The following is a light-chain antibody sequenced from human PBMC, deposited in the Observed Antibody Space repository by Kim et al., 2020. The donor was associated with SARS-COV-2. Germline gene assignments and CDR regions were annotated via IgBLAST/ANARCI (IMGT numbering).Light chain of an antibody. CDR2: LNSDGSH. J-gene: IGLJ2*01. Sequence: ASVKLTCPLSSGQSSYAIAWHQQQPEKGPRYLMKLNSDGSHSKGDGIPDRFSGSSSGAERYLTISSLQSEDEADYYCQTWGTGIVVFGGGTQLTVL. CDR1: SGQSSYA. V-gene: IGLV4-69*01. CDR3: QTWGTGIVV.